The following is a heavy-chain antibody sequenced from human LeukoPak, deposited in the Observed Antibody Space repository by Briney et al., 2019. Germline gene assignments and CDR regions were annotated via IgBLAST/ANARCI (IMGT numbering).Heavy chain of an antibody. CDR1: GYSISSGYY. Sequence: PSETLSLTCTVSGYSISSGYYWGWIRQPPGKGLEWIGSIYHSGSTYYNPSLKSRVTISVDTSKNQFSLKLSSVTAADTAVYYCARHAYDFWSGLPDYWGQGTLVTVSS. CDR2: IYHSGST. CDR3: ARHAYDFWSGLPDY. D-gene: IGHD3-3*01. J-gene: IGHJ4*02. V-gene: IGHV4-38-2*02.